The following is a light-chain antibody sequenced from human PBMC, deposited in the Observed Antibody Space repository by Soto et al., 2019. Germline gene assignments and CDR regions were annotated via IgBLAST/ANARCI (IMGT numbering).Light chain of an antibody. CDR2: AAS. Sequence: DIQMTQSPSSLSASVGDTVTITCRSSQGSSNYLAWYQQKPGQVPNLLIYAASTVQSGVPARFSGSGSGTDFTHTISRRRPEDGATYYCQKYNKAPRTFGQGTKVEL. J-gene: IGKJ1*01. CDR3: QKYNKAPRT. V-gene: IGKV1-27*01. CDR1: QGSSNY.